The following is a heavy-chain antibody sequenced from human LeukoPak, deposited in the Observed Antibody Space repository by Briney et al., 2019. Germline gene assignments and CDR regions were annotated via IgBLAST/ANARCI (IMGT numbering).Heavy chain of an antibody. Sequence: KPSETLSLTCTVSGGSISSYYWSWIRQPPGKGLEWIGYIYYSGSTNYNPSLKSRVTISVDTSKTQFSLKLSSVTAADTAVYYCARVVGATSQDTFDIWGQGTMVTVSS. V-gene: IGHV4-59*01. CDR2: IYYSGST. D-gene: IGHD1-26*01. J-gene: IGHJ3*02. CDR1: GGSISSYY. CDR3: ARVVGATSQDTFDI.